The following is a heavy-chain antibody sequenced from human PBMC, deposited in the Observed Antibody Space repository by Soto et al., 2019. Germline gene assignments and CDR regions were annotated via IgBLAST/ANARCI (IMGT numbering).Heavy chain of an antibody. CDR1: GFTFSTYS. J-gene: IGHJ4*02. Sequence: EVQLVESGGGLAKPGGSLRLSCAASGFTFSTYSMTWVRQAPGKGLEWVSSISSSSSSTYYADSVRGRFTISRDNAKNSLYLQMNSLRAKDSAVYYCATVYSSSNFDYWGQGTLVTVSS. D-gene: IGHD6-6*01. CDR3: ATVYSSSNFDY. V-gene: IGHV3-21*01. CDR2: ISSSSSST.